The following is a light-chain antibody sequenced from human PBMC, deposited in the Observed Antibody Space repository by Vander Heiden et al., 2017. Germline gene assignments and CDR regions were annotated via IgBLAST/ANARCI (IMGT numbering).Light chain of an antibody. Sequence: EIVMTQSPATLSVSPGERATLSCRASQSVSSNLAWYQQKPGQAPRLLIYDASTRATGVPARCSGSGSGTEFTLTISSLQSDDFAFYFCQQYDDWPYTFGQGTKLEIK. CDR2: DAS. J-gene: IGKJ2*01. CDR3: QQYDDWPYT. CDR1: QSVSSN. V-gene: IGKV3-15*01.